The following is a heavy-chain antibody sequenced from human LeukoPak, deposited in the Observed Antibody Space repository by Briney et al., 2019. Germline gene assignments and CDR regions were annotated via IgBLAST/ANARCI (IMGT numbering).Heavy chain of an antibody. V-gene: IGHV4-59*01. J-gene: IGHJ4*02. CDR3: ARGGTFSDY. CDR2: IYYSGST. D-gene: IGHD2-15*01. CDR1: GGSISSYY. Sequence: SETLSLTCTVSGGSISSYYWSWIRQPPGKGLEWIGYIYYSGSTNYNPSLKSRVTISVDTSKNQFSLKLSSVTAADTAVYYCARGGTFSDYWGQGTLVTVSS.